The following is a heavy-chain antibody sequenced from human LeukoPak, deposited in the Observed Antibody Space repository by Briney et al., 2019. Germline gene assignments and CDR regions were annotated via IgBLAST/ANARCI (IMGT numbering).Heavy chain of an antibody. Sequence: ASVKVSCKASGYTFTSYGISWVRQAPGQGLEWMGWISAYNGNTNYAQKLQGRVTMTTDTSTSTAYMELRSLRSDDTAVYCCARDHNPDYYDSSGSNWFDPWGQGTLVTVSS. CDR2: ISAYNGNT. J-gene: IGHJ5*02. D-gene: IGHD3-22*01. CDR1: GYTFTSYG. CDR3: ARDHNPDYYDSSGSNWFDP. V-gene: IGHV1-18*01.